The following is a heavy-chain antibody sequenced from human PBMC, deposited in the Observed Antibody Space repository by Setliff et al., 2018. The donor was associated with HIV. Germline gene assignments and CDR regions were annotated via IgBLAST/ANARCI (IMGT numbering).Heavy chain of an antibody. D-gene: IGHD6-19*01. V-gene: IGHV4-61*09. CDR1: GPPIGIGSYY. CDR2: ISASGSS. Sequence: SETLSLTCTVSGPPIGIGSYYWTWIRQPAGRGLEWIGHISASGSSKFNPTLQSRVTISVDTSKDQFSLKLSSVSAADTAVYYCARAGYYSGWSGLDIWGQGTMVTVSS. CDR3: ARAGYYSGWSGLDI. J-gene: IGHJ3*02.